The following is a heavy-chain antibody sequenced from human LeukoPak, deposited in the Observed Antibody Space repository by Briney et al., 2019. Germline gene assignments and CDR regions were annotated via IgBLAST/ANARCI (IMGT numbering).Heavy chain of an antibody. CDR2: IYSGGST. CDR1: GFTVSSNY. J-gene: IGHJ6*03. CDR3: ARLAPHYYYYYMDV. V-gene: IGHV3-53*01. Sequence: GGSLRLSCAASGFTVSSNYMSWVRQAPGKGLEWVSVIYSGGSTYYADSVEGRFTISRDNSKNTLYLQMNSLRAEDTAVYYCARLAPHYYYYYMDVWGKGTTVTVSS. D-gene: IGHD3-3*02.